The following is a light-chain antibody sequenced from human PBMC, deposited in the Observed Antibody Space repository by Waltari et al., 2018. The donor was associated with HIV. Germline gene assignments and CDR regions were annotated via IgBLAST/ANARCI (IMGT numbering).Light chain of an antibody. J-gene: IGLJ1*01. Sequence: QVVLTQSPSASASLGASVKLTCTLSTGHSSYAIAWHQQQPEKGHRYLMKLKSDGSHTKGDGIPDRFSGSSSGAERYLTISSLQSEDEADYYCQTWDTGIRVFGFGTKVTVL. V-gene: IGLV4-69*02. CDR1: TGHSSYA. CDR2: LKSDGSH. CDR3: QTWDTGIRV.